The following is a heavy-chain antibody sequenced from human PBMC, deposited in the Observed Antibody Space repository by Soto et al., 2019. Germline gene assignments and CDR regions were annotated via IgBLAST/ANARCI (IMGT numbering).Heavy chain of an antibody. CDR3: ARDGSPASNYVNWFDP. CDR1: GFTFSDYY. CDR2: ISSSGSTI. D-gene: IGHD4-4*01. J-gene: IGHJ5*02. Sequence: PGGSLRLSCAASGFTFSDYYMSWIRQAPGKGLEWVSYISSSGSTIYYADSVKGRFTISRDNAKNSLYLQMNSLRAEDTAVYYCARDGSPASNYVNWFDPWGQGTLVTVSS. V-gene: IGHV3-11*01.